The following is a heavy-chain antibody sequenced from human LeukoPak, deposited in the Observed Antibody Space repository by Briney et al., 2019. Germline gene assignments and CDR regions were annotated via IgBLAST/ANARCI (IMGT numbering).Heavy chain of an antibody. CDR1: GGSFSGYY. J-gene: IGHJ4*02. CDR3: ARGGDYYGSGSYYDY. V-gene: IGHV4-34*01. CDR2: INHSGST. D-gene: IGHD3-10*01. Sequence: PSETLSLTCAVYGGSFSGYYWSWLRQPPGKGLEWLGEINHSGSTNYNPSLKSRVTISVDTSKNQFSLKLSSVTAADTAVYYCARGGDYYGSGSYYDYWGQGTLVTVSS.